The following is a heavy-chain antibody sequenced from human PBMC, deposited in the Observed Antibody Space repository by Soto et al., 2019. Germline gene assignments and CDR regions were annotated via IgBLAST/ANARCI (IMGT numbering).Heavy chain of an antibody. J-gene: IGHJ4*02. CDR3: ARTVTYSSGWYVY. CDR1: GYTFTSYA. V-gene: IGHV1-3*01. Sequence: QVQLVQSGAEVKKPGASVKVSCKASGYTFTSYAMHWVRQAPGQSLEWMGWINAGNGNTKYSQKFQGRVTITRDTSASTAYMELSSLRSEDTAVYYCARTVTYSSGWYVYWGQGTLVTVSS. CDR2: INAGNGNT. D-gene: IGHD6-19*01.